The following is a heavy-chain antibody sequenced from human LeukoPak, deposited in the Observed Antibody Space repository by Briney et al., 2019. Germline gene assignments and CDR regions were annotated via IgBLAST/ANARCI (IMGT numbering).Heavy chain of an antibody. V-gene: IGHV1-8*01. D-gene: IGHD5-12*01. CDR1: GYTFTSYD. CDR3: ARKRRDIVATTYGMDV. CDR2: MNPNSGNT. J-gene: IGHJ6*02. Sequence: ASVKVSCNASGYTFTSYDINWVRQATGQGLEWMGWMNPNSGNTGYAQKFQGRVTMTRNTSISTAYMELSSLRSEDTAVYYCARKRRDIVATTYGMDVWGQGTTVTVSS.